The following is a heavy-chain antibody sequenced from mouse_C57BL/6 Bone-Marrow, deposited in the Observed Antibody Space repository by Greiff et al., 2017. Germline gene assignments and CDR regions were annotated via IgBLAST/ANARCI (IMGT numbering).Heavy chain of an antibody. CDR3: ARVAQALYY. CDR1: GYAFSSSW. CDR2: IYTGDGDT. J-gene: IGHJ2*01. V-gene: IGHV1-82*01. Sequence: VQLQQSGPELVKPGASVKISCKASGYAFSSSWMNWVKQRPGKGLEWIGRIYTGDGDTTYNGKFKGKATLTADKSSSTAYMQLSSLTSEDSAVYFCARVAQALYYWGQGTTRTVSS. D-gene: IGHD3-2*02.